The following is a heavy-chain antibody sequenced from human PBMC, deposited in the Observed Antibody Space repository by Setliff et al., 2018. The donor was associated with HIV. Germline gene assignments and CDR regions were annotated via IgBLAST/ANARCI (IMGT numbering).Heavy chain of an antibody. CDR3: ARYTSKVDWFDP. CDR2: IHYNGRT. Sequence: SETLSLTCTVSGDSITNDDYYWGWIRQPPGKGLELIAIIHYNGRTYYDPSLTSRVTIFVDTSKTKFYLKLRSVTASDTAVYYCARYTSKVDWFDPWGQGTLVTVSS. J-gene: IGHJ5*02. CDR1: GDSITNDDYY. V-gene: IGHV4-39*01. D-gene: IGHD2-2*02.